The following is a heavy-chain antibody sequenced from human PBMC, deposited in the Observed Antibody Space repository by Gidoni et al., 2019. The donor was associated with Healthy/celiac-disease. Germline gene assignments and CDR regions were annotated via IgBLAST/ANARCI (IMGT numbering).Heavy chain of an antibody. Sequence: QLQLQESGPGLVKPAETLSLTCTVSGGSISSSSYYWGWIRQPPGNGLEWIGSIYYSGRTYYNPSLTCRVTISVDTSKNQFSLKLSSVPAADTAVYSFRADSSSWSQQRGPSEHWFDPWGHGTLVTVSS. CDR2: IYYSGRT. CDR1: GGSISSSSYY. D-gene: IGHD6-13*01. V-gene: IGHV4-39*01. CDR3: RADSSSWSQQRGPSEHWFDP. J-gene: IGHJ5*02.